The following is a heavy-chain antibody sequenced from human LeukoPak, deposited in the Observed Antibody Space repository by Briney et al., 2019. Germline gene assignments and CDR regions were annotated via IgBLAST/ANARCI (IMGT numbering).Heavy chain of an antibody. V-gene: IGHV1-18*01. Sequence: GASVKVSCKASGYTFTSYDISWVRQAPGQGLEWMGWISAYNGNTNYAQKLQGRVTMTTDTSTSTAYMELRSLRSDDTAVYYCARVEAPFYGDYGALYYYYGMDVWGQGTTVTVSS. D-gene: IGHD4-17*01. CDR2: ISAYNGNT. J-gene: IGHJ6*02. CDR1: GYTFTSYD. CDR3: ARVEAPFYGDYGALYYYYGMDV.